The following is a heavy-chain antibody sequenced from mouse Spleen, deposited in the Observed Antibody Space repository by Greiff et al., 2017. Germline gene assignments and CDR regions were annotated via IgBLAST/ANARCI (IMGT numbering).Heavy chain of an antibody. Sequence: QVQLQQSGPGLVAPSQSLSITCTVSGFSLTSYGVDWVRQSPGKGLEWLGVIWGGGSTNYNSALKSRLSISKDNSKSQVFLKMNSLQTDDTAMYYCASQVLITTVVATDYAMDYWGQGTSVTVSS. CDR3: ASQVLITTVVATDYAMDY. CDR1: GFSLTSYG. CDR2: IWGGGST. J-gene: IGHJ4*01. D-gene: IGHD1-1*01. V-gene: IGHV2-6*01.